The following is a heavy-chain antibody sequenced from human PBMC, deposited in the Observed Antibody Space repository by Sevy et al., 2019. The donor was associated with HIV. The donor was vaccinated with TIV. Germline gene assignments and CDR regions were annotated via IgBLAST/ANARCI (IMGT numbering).Heavy chain of an antibody. CDR3: ARDPRMYGDYLLAYFDY. D-gene: IGHD2-8*01. V-gene: IGHV3-33*01. CDR1: GFTPSTYA. J-gene: IGHJ4*02. Sequence: GGSLRLSCAASGFTPSTYAMHWVRQAPGKGLEWVAVIGYDGNNKYYADSVRGRFTISRDNSKNTLFLQMDSLRAEDTAVYYCARDPRMYGDYLLAYFDYWGQRTLVTVSS. CDR2: IGYDGNNK.